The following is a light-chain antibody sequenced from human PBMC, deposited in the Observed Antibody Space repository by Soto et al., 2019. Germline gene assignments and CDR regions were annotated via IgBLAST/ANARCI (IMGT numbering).Light chain of an antibody. CDR2: EAS. Sequence: DIQMTQSPSTLSTSVGDRVTITCRASQSISTWLAWYQQKPGKAPKLLMYEASSLENGVAAKFSGSGSGTEFTLTISSLQPDDIATYYCQQYNLYPWTCGQGTKVEI. V-gene: IGKV1-5*01. CDR1: QSISTW. CDR3: QQYNLYPWT. J-gene: IGKJ1*01.